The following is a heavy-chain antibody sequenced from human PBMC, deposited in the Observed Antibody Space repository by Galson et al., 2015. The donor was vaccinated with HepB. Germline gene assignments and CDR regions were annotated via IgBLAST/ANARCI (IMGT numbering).Heavy chain of an antibody. V-gene: IGHV3-53*01. J-gene: IGHJ6*02. D-gene: IGHD3-9*01. CDR1: GFTVSSNQ. CDR3: VRKRDYDMGYGMDV. CDR2: IYSGGPT. Sequence: SLRLSCAVSGFTVSSNQMSWVRQAPGKGLEWVSIIYSGGPTSHAASVKGRLTLSSDHSTTTLYLQMNSLRAEATAVYYCVRKRDYDMGYGMDVWGQGTTVTVSS.